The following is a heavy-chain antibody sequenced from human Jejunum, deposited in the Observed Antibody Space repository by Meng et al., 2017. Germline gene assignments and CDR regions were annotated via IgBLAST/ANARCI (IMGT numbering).Heavy chain of an antibody. Sequence: SETLSLTYTVSGGSISSDYWSWIRQPPGKGPEWIAYITHTGSTKYNFPLKSRVVILVDTSRNQFYLKLTSVTAADTAVYYCARGQLGLYGRDFEYWGPGMLVTVAS. J-gene: IGHJ4*02. CDR1: GGSISSDY. CDR2: ITHTGST. V-gene: IGHV4-59*01. CDR3: ARGQLGLYGRDFEY. D-gene: IGHD7-27*01.